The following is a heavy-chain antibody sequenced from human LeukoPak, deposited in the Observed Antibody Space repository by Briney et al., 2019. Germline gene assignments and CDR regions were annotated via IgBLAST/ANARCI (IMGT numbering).Heavy chain of an antibody. V-gene: IGHV4-59*02. Sequence: SETLSLTCLVSGASVSSSHWNWIRQLPGKGLEWISCLSYTGKTDYNPSLTSIVNISLDTSKNQVSLKLKSLTAADTAVYYCATDPRYCSGGRCYRDYWGQGTLVTVSS. CDR1: GASVSSSH. J-gene: IGHJ4*02. CDR2: LSYTGKT. D-gene: IGHD2-15*01. CDR3: ATDPRYCSGGRCYRDY.